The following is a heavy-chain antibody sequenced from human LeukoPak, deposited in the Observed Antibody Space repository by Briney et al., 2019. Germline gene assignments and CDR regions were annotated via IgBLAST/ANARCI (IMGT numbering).Heavy chain of an antibody. CDR1: GYTFTAYY. J-gene: IGHJ6*03. Sequence: ASVKVSCKASGYTFTAYYIHWVRQASGQGLEWMGWINPNSGGTNYAQNFQGWVTMTRDTSISTAYMELSRLRSDDTAVYYCARVQRAYTWEDGVSNAGLNSSWYRASYYYYYMDVWGKGTTVTVSS. CDR3: ARVQRAYTWEDGVSNAGLNSSWYRASYYYYYMDV. V-gene: IGHV1-2*04. D-gene: IGHD6-13*01. CDR2: INPNSGGT.